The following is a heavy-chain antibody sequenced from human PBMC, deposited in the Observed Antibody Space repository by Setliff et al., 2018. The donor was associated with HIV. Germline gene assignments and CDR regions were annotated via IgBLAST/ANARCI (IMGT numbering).Heavy chain of an antibody. Sequence: SETLSLTCTVSGGSISTYYWSWIRQPPGKGLEWIGSIYFTGSSDNNPSLKSRLTLSVDTSKHQFSLKLSSVTAADTAVYYCARVQMAYAAFDVWGQGTMVTVSS. CDR1: GGSISTYY. J-gene: IGHJ3*01. CDR2: IYFTGSS. CDR3: ARVQMAYAAFDV. D-gene: IGHD4-17*01. V-gene: IGHV4-59*01.